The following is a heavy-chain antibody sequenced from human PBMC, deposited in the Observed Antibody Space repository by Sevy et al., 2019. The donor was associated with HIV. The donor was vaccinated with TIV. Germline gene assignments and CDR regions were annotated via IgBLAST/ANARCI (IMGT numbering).Heavy chain of an antibody. J-gene: IGHJ6*03. CDR3: AKDLRAADDYYYYYYMDV. V-gene: IGHV3-30*02. CDR2: IRYDGSNK. Sequence: GGSLRLSCAASGFTFSSYGMHWVRQAPGKGLEWVAFIRYDGSNKYYADSVKGRFTISRDNSKNTLYLQMNSLRAEDTAVYYCAKDLRAADDYYYYYYMDVWGKGTTVTVSS. D-gene: IGHD6-13*01. CDR1: GFTFSSYG.